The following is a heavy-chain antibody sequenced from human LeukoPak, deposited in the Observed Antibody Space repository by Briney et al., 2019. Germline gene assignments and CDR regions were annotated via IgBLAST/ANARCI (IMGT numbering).Heavy chain of an antibody. CDR1: GFTFSSYW. J-gene: IGHJ6*03. Sequence: PGGSLRLSCAASGFTFSSYWMSWVRQAPGKGLEWVSSISSSGSYIYYADSVKGRFTISRDNAKNSLYLQMNSLRAEDTAVYYCARAGELRYMDVWGKGTAVTVSS. V-gene: IGHV3-21*01. CDR2: ISSSGSYI. D-gene: IGHD3-16*01. CDR3: ARAGELRYMDV.